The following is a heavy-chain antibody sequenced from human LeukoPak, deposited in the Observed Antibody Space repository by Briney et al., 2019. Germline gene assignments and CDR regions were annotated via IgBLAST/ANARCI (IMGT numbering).Heavy chain of an antibody. Sequence: GGSLRLSCAASGFTFSSYGMHWVRQAPGKGLEWVAFIRYDGSNKYYADSVKGRFTISRDNSKNTLYLQMNSLRAEDTAVYYCAKQQLVNYYYYMDVWGKGTTVTISS. CDR3: AKQQLVNYYYYMDV. J-gene: IGHJ6*03. CDR2: IRYDGSNK. D-gene: IGHD6-13*01. CDR1: GFTFSSYG. V-gene: IGHV3-30*02.